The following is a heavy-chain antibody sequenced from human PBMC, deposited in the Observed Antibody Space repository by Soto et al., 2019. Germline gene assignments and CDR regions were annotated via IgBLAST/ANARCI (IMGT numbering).Heavy chain of an antibody. Sequence: EVQLLESGGGLVQPGGSLRLSCAASGFTFNNDAMTWVRQAPGKGLEWVSAISGGSDTTSYADSVKGRFTVSRDGSKNTLYLQMSSLRAEDTALYYSAKGRGGSGCLTPRVDFWGQGTLVTVSS. CDR1: GFTFNNDA. CDR3: AKGRGGSGCLTPRVDF. CDR2: ISGGSDTT. V-gene: IGHV3-23*01. J-gene: IGHJ4*02. D-gene: IGHD3-10*01.